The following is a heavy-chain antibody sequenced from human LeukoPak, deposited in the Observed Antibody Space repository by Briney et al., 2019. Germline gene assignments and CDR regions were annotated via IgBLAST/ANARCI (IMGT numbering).Heavy chain of an antibody. CDR3: ARESFAARWD. CDR2: IRYDGSNK. CDR1: GFTFSSYG. Sequence: GGSLRLSCAASGFTFSSYGMHWVRQAPGKGLEWVAFIRYDGSNKYYADSVKGRFTISRDNAKNSLYLQMNSLTAEDTAVYYCARESFAARWDWGQGTLVTVSS. V-gene: IGHV3-30*02. D-gene: IGHD6-6*01. J-gene: IGHJ4*02.